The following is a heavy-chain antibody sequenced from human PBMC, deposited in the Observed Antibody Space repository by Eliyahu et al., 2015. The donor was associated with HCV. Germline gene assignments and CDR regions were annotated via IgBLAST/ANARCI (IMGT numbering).Heavy chain of an antibody. D-gene: IGHD3-22*01. Sequence: QVQLQQSGPGLVKPSQTLSLTCAISGDSVSSNSTAWNWIRQSPSRGLEWLGRTYYRSKWYTDYAVSVKSRISISPDTSKNQFSLQLNSVTPEDTAVYYCVREGLTIVVMFFDNWGQGTLVTVSS. CDR2: TYYRSKWYT. CDR3: VREGLTIVVMFFDN. V-gene: IGHV6-1*01. CDR1: GDSVSSNSTA. J-gene: IGHJ4*02.